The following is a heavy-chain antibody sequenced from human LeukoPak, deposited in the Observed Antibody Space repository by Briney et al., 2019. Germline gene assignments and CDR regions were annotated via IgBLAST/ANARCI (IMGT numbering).Heavy chain of an antibody. CDR3: ARHDYGDYEGFDY. J-gene: IGHJ4*02. V-gene: IGHV4-59*08. CDR1: GGSISSYY. CDR2: IYYSGST. D-gene: IGHD4-17*01. Sequence: SETLSLTCTVSGGSISSYYWSWIRQPPGKGLEWIGYIYYSGSTNYNPSLKSRVTISVDTSKNQFSLKLSSVTAADTAVYYCARHDYGDYEGFDYWGQGTLVTVSS.